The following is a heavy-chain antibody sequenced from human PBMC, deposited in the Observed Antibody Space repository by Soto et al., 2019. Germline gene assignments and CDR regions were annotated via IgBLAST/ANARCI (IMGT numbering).Heavy chain of an antibody. V-gene: IGHV5-51*01. Sequence: XDSLKVSWKCSGKRFSSYSIALVRQMPGKGLEWMGIIYPGDSDTIYSPSFQGQVTFSADKSTSTAYLQWSSLKASDTAMYYCARQPSNAAYYYYGMDVCGQRTTVTVPS. CDR2: IYPGDSDT. CDR1: GKRFSSYS. CDR3: ARQPSNAAYYYYGMDV. J-gene: IGHJ6*02. D-gene: IGHD2-2*01.